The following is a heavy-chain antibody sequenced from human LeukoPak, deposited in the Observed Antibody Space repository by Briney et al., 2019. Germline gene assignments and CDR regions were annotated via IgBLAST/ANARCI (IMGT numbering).Heavy chain of an antibody. J-gene: IGHJ4*02. CDR1: GGSVSSGSYY. CDR3: ASKRSGGSYFDY. D-gene: IGHD3-16*01. V-gene: IGHV4-61*01. CDR2: IYYSGST. Sequence: SETLSLTCTVSGGSVSSGSYYWGWIRQPPGKGLEWIGYIYYSGSTNYNPSLKSRATISVDTSKNQFSLKLSSVTAADTAVYYCASKRSGGSYFDYWGRGILVTVSS.